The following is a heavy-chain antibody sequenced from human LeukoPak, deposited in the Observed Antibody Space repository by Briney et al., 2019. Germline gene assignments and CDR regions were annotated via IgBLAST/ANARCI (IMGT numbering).Heavy chain of an antibody. CDR1: DYSISSSYY. J-gene: IGHJ5*02. CDR2: IYHSGST. CDR3: ARDRYYYDSSGTRWFDP. D-gene: IGHD3-22*01. Sequence: SETLSLTCTVSDYSISSSYYWGWIRQPPGKGLEWFGIIYHSGSTYYNPSLKSRVTISVDTSKNQFSLKLSSVTAADTAVYYCARDRYYYDSSGTRWFDPWGQGTLVTVSS. V-gene: IGHV4-38-2*02.